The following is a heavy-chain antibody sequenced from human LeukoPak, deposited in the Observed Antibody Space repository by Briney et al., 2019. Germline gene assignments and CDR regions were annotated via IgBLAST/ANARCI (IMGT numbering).Heavy chain of an antibody. D-gene: IGHD5-18*01. Sequence: GGSLRLSCAASGFTFSSYEMNWVRQAPGKGLEWVSYISSGGNTIYYADSVKGRFTISRDNAKNSLYLQTNSLGAEDTAVYYCAREGTAMVSFDYWGQGTLVTVSS. J-gene: IGHJ4*02. CDR3: AREGTAMVSFDY. CDR2: ISSGGNTI. V-gene: IGHV3-48*03. CDR1: GFTFSSYE.